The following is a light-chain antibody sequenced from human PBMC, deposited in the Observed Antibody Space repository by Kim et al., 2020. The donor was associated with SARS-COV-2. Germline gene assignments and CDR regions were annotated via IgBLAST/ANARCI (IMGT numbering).Light chain of an antibody. CDR1: SGSIASTY. CDR2: ADN. V-gene: IGLV6-57*01. CDR3: QSSDGSTWV. J-gene: IGLJ3*02. Sequence: NFMLTQPHSVSESPGKTVTISCTRNSGSIASTYVQWYQQRPASTPTTVIYADNQRLSGVPDRFTASIDSSSNSAPLTISGLKPEDEADYYCQSSDGSTWVFGGGTQVTVL.